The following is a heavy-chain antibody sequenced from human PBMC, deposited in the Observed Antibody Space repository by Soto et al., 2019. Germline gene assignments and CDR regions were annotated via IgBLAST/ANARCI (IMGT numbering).Heavy chain of an antibody. CDR2: IYHSGST. Sequence: SETLSLTRAVSGGSISSSNWWSWVRQPPGKGLEWIGEIYHSGSTNYNPSLKSRVTISVDKSKNQFSLKLSSVTAADTAVYYCATTGGAVAGFDYWGQGTLVTVSS. D-gene: IGHD6-19*01. CDR3: ATTGGAVAGFDY. J-gene: IGHJ4*02. V-gene: IGHV4-4*02. CDR1: GGSISSSNW.